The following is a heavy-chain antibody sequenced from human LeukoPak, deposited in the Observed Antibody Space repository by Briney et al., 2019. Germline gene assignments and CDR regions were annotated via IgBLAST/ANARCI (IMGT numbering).Heavy chain of an antibody. Sequence: SETLSLTCAVYIDSFSNYHWKWIRQTPAKGREWIGEVNESGGTNISPSLRSRVILSVDTSKNQFSLKLISVTVADTAISYCARGQGATVPQVGKNWFDPWGQGTRVTVSS. J-gene: IGHJ5*02. CDR1: IDSFSNYH. CDR2: VNESGGT. CDR3: ARGQGATVPQVGKNWFDP. D-gene: IGHD1-26*01. V-gene: IGHV4-34*01.